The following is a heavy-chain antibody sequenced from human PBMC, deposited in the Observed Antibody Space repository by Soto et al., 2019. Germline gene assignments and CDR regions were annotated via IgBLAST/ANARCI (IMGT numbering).Heavy chain of an antibody. CDR2: INWNGGST. V-gene: IGHV3-20*04. Sequence: GGSLRLSCAASGFTFDDYSMSWVRQAPGKGLEWVSGINWNGGSTGYADSVQGRFTISRDNANNSLYLQMNSLRVEDTALYYCARAPRAYDAWGQGTLVTVSS. CDR1: GFTFDDYS. J-gene: IGHJ5*02. CDR3: ARAPRAYDA.